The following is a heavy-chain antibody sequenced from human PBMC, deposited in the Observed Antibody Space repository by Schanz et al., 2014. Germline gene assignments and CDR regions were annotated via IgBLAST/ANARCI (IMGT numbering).Heavy chain of an antibody. CDR1: GFTFSTYA. CDR2: ITTGGNT. V-gene: IGHV3-23*01. D-gene: IGHD3-22*01. Sequence: VQLLQSGGALVQPGGSLRLSCSASGFTFSTYAMSWARQTPGKGLEWVSSITTGGNTYYRDSVKGRFIVSRDNSKNTLYLQMNSLRAEDTAVYYCAKQHGVIQQVSDYWGQGTLVTVSS. CDR3: AKQHGVIQQVSDY. J-gene: IGHJ4*02.